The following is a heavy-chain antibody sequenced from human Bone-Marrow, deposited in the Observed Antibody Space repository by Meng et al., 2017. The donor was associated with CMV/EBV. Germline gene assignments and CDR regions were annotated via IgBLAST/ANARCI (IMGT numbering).Heavy chain of an antibody. V-gene: IGHV1-69*04. CDR3: ARDYGRLGELSSGKNYYYYGMDV. J-gene: IGHJ6*02. D-gene: IGHD3-16*02. Sequence: SVKVSCKASGGTFSSYTISWVRQAPGQGLEWMGRIIPILGIANYAQKFQGRVTITADKSTSTAYMELSSLRAEDTAVYYCARDYGRLGELSSGKNYYYYGMDVWGQGTTVTVSS. CDR2: IIPILGIA. CDR1: GGTFSSYT.